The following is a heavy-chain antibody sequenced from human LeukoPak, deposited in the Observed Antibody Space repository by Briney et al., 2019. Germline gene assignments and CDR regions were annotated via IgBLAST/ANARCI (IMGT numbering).Heavy chain of an antibody. CDR2: IYYSGST. V-gene: IGHV4-59*01. D-gene: IGHD2-8*01. CDR3: ARAPNPDFFDD. CDR1: SGSIRTSY. J-gene: IGHJ4*02. Sequence: SETLSLTCTVSSGSIRTSYCSWIRQPPGKGLEWIGYIYYSGSTNYNPSLKSRVTVSVDTSRNQFSLKLSSVTAADTAVYYCARAPNPDFFDDWGQGTLVTVSS.